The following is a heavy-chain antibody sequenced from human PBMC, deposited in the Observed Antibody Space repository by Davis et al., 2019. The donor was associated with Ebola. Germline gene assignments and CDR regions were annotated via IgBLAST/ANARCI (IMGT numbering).Heavy chain of an antibody. J-gene: IGHJ5*02. CDR3: ARRPILLTGRNWFDP. Sequence: PGGSLRLSCEASGFTFSNYWMSWVRQAPGKGLEWVAKIKQDGSEKKYVDSVKGRFTITRDNAKNSVYLQMNSLRVEDTAIYYCARRPILLTGRNWFDPWGQGTLVIVSA. CDR2: IKQDGSEK. CDR1: GFTFSNYW. D-gene: IGHD2-15*01. V-gene: IGHV3-7*03.